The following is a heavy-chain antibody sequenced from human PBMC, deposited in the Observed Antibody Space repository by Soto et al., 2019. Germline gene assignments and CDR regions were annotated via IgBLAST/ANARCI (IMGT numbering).Heavy chain of an antibody. J-gene: IGHJ4*02. V-gene: IGHV3-23*01. D-gene: IGHD2-21*01. CDR2: ILHDETP. CDR1: GFTFITYA. Sequence: PGGSLRLSCAASGFTFITYAITFVRHSPFRGLEWVSTILHDETPFYTDSVKGRFTISRDNVRGTLYLQMNGLRVEDAALYFCAKDLFPTSGQRFFFESWGQGSLVTVSS. CDR3: AKDLFPTSGQRFFFES.